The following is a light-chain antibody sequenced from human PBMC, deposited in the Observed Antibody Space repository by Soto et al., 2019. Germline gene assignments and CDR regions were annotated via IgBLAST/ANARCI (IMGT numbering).Light chain of an antibody. CDR1: QTISSW. V-gene: IGKV1-5*03. CDR2: KAS. CDR3: QQRSNWPPIT. J-gene: IGKJ5*01. Sequence: DIQMTQSPSTLSGSVGDRVTITCRASQTISSWLAWYQQKPGKAPKLLIYKASTLKSGVPSRFSGSGSGTEFTLTISSLEAEDFAVYYCQQRSNWPPITFGQGTRLEI.